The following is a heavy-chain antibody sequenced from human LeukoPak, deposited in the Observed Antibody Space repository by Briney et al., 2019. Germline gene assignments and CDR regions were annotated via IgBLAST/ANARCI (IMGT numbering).Heavy chain of an antibody. Sequence: PGGSLRLSCAASGFTFSSYAMSWVRQAPGKGLEWVSAISVSGGSTYYADSVKGRFTISRDNSKNTLYLQMNSLRAEDTAVYYCAKGTPGVTSSWYYFDYWGQGTLVTVSS. V-gene: IGHV3-23*01. D-gene: IGHD5-18*01. CDR2: ISVSGGST. CDR1: GFTFSSYA. J-gene: IGHJ4*02. CDR3: AKGTPGVTSSWYYFDY.